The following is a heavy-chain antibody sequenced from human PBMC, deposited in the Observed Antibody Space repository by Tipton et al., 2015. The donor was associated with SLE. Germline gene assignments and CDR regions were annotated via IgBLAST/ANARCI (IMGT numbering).Heavy chain of an antibody. V-gene: IGHV4-59*08. CDR2: IYYSGST. Sequence: TLSLTCTVSGGSISSYYWSWIRQPPGKGLEWIGYIYYSGSTNYNPSLKSRVTISVDTSKHQFPLKLSSVTAADTAVYYCARSYCSGGSCYLDYWGQGTLVTVSS. D-gene: IGHD2-15*01. CDR1: GGSISSYY. J-gene: IGHJ4*02. CDR3: ARSYCSGGSCYLDY.